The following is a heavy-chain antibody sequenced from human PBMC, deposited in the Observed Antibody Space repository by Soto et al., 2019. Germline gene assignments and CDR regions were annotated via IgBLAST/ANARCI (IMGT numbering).Heavy chain of an antibody. CDR1: GDSISSDDYY. CDR3: ASLVDYTSGYYYYGMDV. Sequence: SETLSLTCTVSGDSISSDDYYWTWIRRPPGKGLEWIGYIYDSGSTYYKPSLRSRVTISVDTSKNQFSLNLTSVTAADTAVYYCASLVDYTSGYYYYGMDVWGQGTTVT. CDR2: IYDSGST. J-gene: IGHJ6*02. V-gene: IGHV4-30-4*01. D-gene: IGHD4-4*01.